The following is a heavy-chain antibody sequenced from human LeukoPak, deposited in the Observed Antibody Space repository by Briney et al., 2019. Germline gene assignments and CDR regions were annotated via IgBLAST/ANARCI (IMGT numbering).Heavy chain of an antibody. J-gene: IGHJ6*03. CDR3: ARNGYAPIYYYSYYMDV. D-gene: IGHD5-12*01. Sequence: SVKVSCKDSGGTLSGYALSWGRRRLGQRLKWMGGIILVSSTANYTQTFQGRAMIGPDASTSTDSMKMSSLRSNDMAVYDCARNGYAPIYYYSYYMDVWGKGTTVTVS. CDR1: GGTLSGYA. CDR2: IILVSSTA. V-gene: IGHV1-69*13.